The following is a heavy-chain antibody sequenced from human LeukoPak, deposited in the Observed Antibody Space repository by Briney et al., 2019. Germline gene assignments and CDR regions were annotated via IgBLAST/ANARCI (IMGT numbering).Heavy chain of an antibody. V-gene: IGHV1-2*02. J-gene: IGHJ4*02. CDR1: GYTFTGNY. Sequence: ASVKVSCKASGYTFTGNYIHWVRQAPGQGLEWMGWINPKNGDTNSAQTFQGRVTLTRDTSISTAYMELSSLKSDDTAVYYCARDPPAYPCTSTRCYPEVDYWGQGTLVTVSP. D-gene: IGHD2-2*01. CDR3: ARDPPAYPCTSTRCYPEVDY. CDR2: INPKNGDT.